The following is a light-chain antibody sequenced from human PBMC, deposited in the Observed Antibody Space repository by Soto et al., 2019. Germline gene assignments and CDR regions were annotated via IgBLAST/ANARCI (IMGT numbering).Light chain of an antibody. CDR3: QQYNSYSWT. Sequence: DIQMTPSPSTLSASVVDIVTITCRASQSISSWLAWYQQKPGKAPKLLIYDASSLESGVPSRFSGSGSGTEFTLTISSLQPDDFATYYCQQYNSYSWTFGQGTKGDIK. CDR1: QSISSW. J-gene: IGKJ1*01. CDR2: DAS. V-gene: IGKV1-5*01.